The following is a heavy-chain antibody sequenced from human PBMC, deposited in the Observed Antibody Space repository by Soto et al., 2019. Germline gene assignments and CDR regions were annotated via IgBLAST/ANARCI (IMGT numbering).Heavy chain of an antibody. J-gene: IGHJ3*02. CDR2: INPNSGGT. CDR3: ARDTSSSWDPEGDFDI. Sequence: GASVKVSCKASGYTFTGYYMHWVRQAPGQGLEWMGWINPNSGGTNYAQRFQGWVTMTRDTSISTAYMELSRLRSDDTAVYYCARDTSSSWDPEGDFDIWGQGTMVTVS. D-gene: IGHD6-13*01. V-gene: IGHV1-2*04. CDR1: GYTFTGYY.